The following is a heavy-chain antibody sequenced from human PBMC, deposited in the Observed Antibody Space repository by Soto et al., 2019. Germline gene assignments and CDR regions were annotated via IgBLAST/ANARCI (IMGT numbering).Heavy chain of an antibody. V-gene: IGHV3-30-3*01. J-gene: IGHJ6*02. Sequence: QVQLVESGGGVVQPGRSLRLSCAASGFTFSSYAMHWVRQAPGKGLEWVAVISYDGSNKYYADSVKGRFTISRDNSKNTLYPQMNSLRAEDTAVYYCASRSSGWYALPYYYYGMDVWGQGTTVTVSS. CDR3: ASRSSGWYALPYYYYGMDV. CDR2: ISYDGSNK. D-gene: IGHD6-19*01. CDR1: GFTFSSYA.